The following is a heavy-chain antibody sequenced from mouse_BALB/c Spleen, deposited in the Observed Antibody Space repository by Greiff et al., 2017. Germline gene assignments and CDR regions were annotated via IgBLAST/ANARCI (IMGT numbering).Heavy chain of an antibody. V-gene: IGHV2-9*02. CDR2: IWAGGST. Sequence: VKLQQSGPGLVAPSQSLSITCTVSGFSLTGYGVHWVRQPPGKGLEWLGVIWAGGSTNYNSALMSRLSISKDNSKSQVFLKMNSLQTDDTAMYYCASYGDSYAMDYWGQGTSVTVSA. J-gene: IGHJ4*01. CDR1: GFSLTGYG. CDR3: ASYGDSYAMDY. D-gene: IGHD2-13*01.